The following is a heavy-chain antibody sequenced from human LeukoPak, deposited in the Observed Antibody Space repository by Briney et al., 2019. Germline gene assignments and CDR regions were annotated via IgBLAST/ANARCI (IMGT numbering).Heavy chain of an antibody. CDR2: SNTDGSET. D-gene: IGHD2/OR15-2a*01. CDR1: GFTFSNAW. Sequence: PGGSLRLSCAASGFTFSNAWMSWVRQGPGKGLEWVSRSNTDGSETTYADSVKGRFIISKDNAKNTLYLQMNSLRPEDTAIYYCARDRIEGGLDVWGQGTAVTVSS. J-gene: IGHJ6*02. V-gene: IGHV3-74*01. CDR3: ARDRIEGGLDV.